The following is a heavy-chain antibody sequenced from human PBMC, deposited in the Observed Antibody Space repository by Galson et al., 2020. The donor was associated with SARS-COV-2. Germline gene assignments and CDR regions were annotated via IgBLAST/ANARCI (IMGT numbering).Heavy chain of an antibody. V-gene: IGHV3-48*02. CDR3: ARDSDSSGWSSPDNFDY. CDR1: GFTFSSYS. J-gene: IGHJ4*02. CDR2: ISSSSSTI. D-gene: IGHD6-19*01. Sequence: TGGSLRLSCAASGFTFSSYSMNWVRQAPGKGLEWVSYISSSSSTIYYADSVKGRFTISRDNAKNSLYLQMNSLRDEDTAVYYCARDSDSSGWSSPDNFDYWGQGTLVTVSS.